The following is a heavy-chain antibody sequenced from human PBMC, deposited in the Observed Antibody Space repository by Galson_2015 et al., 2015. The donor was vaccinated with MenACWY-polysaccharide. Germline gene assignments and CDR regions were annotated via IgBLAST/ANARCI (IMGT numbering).Heavy chain of an antibody. D-gene: IGHD2-15*01. V-gene: IGHV3-30-3*01. CDR2: ISYDGSNK. CDR1: GFTFSSYA. J-gene: IGHJ4*02. Sequence: SLRLSCAASGFTFSSYAMHWVRQAPGKGLEWVAVISYDGSNKYYADSVKGRFTISRDNSKNTLYLQMNSLRAEDTAVYYCARDRSGRSGLPQGHNDYWGQGTLVTVSS. CDR3: ARDRSGRSGLPQGHNDY.